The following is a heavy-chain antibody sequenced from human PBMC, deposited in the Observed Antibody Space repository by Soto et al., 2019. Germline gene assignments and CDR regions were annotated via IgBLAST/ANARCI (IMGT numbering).Heavy chain of an antibody. CDR1: GFNFDDYA. Sequence: LRLSCVASGFNFDDYAMHWVRQAPGKGLEWASGITWNSGNIAYADSVKGRFTISRDNAKNSLYLQMDSLRPEDTAFYYCAKDHLGGAMAVPFFDPWGQGALVTVSS. D-gene: IGHD6-19*01. V-gene: IGHV3-9*01. CDR3: AKDHLGGAMAVPFFDP. CDR2: ITWNSGNI. J-gene: IGHJ5*02.